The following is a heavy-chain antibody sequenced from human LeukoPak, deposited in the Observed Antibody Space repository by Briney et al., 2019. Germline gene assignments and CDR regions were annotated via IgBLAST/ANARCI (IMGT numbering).Heavy chain of an antibody. D-gene: IGHD4-23*01. CDR1: GGSFSGYY. V-gene: IGHV4-34*01. CDR3: SRGGNPGISVDY. Sequence: NPSETLSLTCAVYGGSFSGYYWSWIRQPPGKGLEWIGEISHSGSTNYNPSLKSRVTISVDTSKNQFSLKLSSVTAADTAVYYCSRGGNPGISVDYWGQGTLVTVSS. J-gene: IGHJ4*02. CDR2: ISHSGST.